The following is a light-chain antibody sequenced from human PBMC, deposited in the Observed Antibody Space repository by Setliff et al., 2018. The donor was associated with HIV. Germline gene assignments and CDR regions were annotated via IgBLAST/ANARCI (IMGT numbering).Light chain of an antibody. J-gene: IGLJ1*01. Sequence: QSALAQPASVSGSPGQSITISCTGTSDDIGYYNYVSWYQQHPGKAPKILIYDVGNRPSGISDRFSGSKSGNTASLTISGLQAEDEADYYCSSYKFGSTLVFGAWTKVTVL. CDR2: DVG. CDR1: SDDIGYYNY. CDR3: SSYKFGSTLV. V-gene: IGLV2-14*03.